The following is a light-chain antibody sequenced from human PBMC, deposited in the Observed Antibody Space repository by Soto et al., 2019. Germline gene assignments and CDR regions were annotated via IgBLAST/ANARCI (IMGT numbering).Light chain of an antibody. CDR3: MQATQFPLT. V-gene: IGKV1-12*01. CDR1: QGINKW. Sequence: DIQMTQSPSSVSASVGDRVTITCRASQGINKWLAWYQQKPGKAPKLLIYAAASLQSGVPSRFSGSGSGTDFTLKISRVEAEDVGVYYCMQATQFPLTFGGGTKVDIK. CDR2: AAA. J-gene: IGKJ4*01.